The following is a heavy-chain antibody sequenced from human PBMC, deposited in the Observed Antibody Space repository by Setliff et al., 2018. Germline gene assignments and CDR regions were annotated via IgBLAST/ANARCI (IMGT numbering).Heavy chain of an antibody. CDR1: GYSFTNNW. D-gene: IGHD4-17*01. Sequence: GESLKISCQGSGYSFTNNWIAWVRQMPGKGLECMGIIFPGNSNTRYSPSFQGHVTISADESIDTAYLQWSSLKASDTAIYYCARQGDYDRVDPWGQGTLVTVSS. CDR2: IFPGNSNT. V-gene: IGHV5-51*01. CDR3: ARQGDYDRVDP. J-gene: IGHJ5*02.